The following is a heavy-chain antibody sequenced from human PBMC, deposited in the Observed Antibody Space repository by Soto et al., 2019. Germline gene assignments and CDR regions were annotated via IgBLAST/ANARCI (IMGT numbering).Heavy chain of an antibody. Sequence: EVQLVESGGGLVQPGGSLRLSCAASGFTFSRYWMHWVRQAPGKGLEWVSRINSDGSSTSYADSVKGRFTISRDNAKNTLYLQMNSLRAEDTAVYYCARRRPYCGGDCPDSWGQGTLVTVSS. V-gene: IGHV3-74*01. CDR1: GFTFSRYW. CDR3: ARRRPYCGGDCPDS. J-gene: IGHJ4*02. D-gene: IGHD2-21*02. CDR2: INSDGSST.